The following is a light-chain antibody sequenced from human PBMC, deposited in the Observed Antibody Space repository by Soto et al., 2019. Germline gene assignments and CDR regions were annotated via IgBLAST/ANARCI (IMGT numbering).Light chain of an antibody. J-gene: IGKJ4*01. CDR3: QQYDDWLRLT. CDR2: GAS. Sequence: EIVMTQSPATLSVAPGERAPISCRASQSVNIYLAWYQQKPGQAPRLLIFGASSRATGIPARFSGSGSGTEFNLTISSLQSEDFAVYFCQQYDDWLRLTFGGGTKVDI. CDR1: QSVNIY. V-gene: IGKV3D-15*01.